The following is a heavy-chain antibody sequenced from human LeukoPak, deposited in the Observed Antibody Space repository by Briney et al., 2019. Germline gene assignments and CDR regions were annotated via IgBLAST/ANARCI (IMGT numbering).Heavy chain of an antibody. J-gene: IGHJ4*02. CDR1: GGSISTDY. CDR3: ARNLGGSSWVFDY. Sequence: SETLSLTCTVSGGSISTDYWSWIWQPPGKGPEWIAYGHQSGSTNYNPSLKSRATISVDTSKNQFSLKLSSVTAADTAVYYCARNLGGSSWVFDYWGQGTLVTVSS. V-gene: IGHV4-59*01. D-gene: IGHD6-13*01. CDR2: GHQSGST.